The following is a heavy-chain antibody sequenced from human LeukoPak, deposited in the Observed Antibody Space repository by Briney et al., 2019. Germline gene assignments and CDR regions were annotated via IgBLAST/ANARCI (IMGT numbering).Heavy chain of an antibody. D-gene: IGHD5-18*01. CDR1: GFTFSSYS. J-gene: IGHJ4*02. Sequence: GGSLRLSCAASGFTFSSYSMNWVRQAPGKGLEWDSSISSSSNYIYYADSVKGRFTISRDNAKNSLYLQMNSLRAEDTAVYYCARDWDTAMVTSDYWGQGTLVTVSS. CDR2: ISSSSNYI. V-gene: IGHV3-21*01. CDR3: ARDWDTAMVTSDY.